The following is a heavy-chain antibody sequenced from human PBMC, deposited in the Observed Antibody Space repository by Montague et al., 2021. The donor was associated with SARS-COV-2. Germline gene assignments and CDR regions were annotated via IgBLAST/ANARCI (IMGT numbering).Heavy chain of an antibody. V-gene: IGHV4-39*07. Sequence: SETLSLTCTVPGGSISSSSYYWGWIRQPPGKGLEWIGSIYYSGSTYYNPSLKSRVTISVDTSKNQFSLKLSSVTAADTAVYYCARLGRQQLVRLSGMDVWGQGTTVTVSS. CDR1: GGSISSSSYY. CDR3: ARLGRQQLVRLSGMDV. CDR2: IYYSGST. J-gene: IGHJ6*02. D-gene: IGHD6-13*01.